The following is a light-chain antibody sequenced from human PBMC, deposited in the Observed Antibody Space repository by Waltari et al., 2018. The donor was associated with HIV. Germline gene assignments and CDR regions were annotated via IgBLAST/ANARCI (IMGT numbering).Light chain of an antibody. CDR3: QQYYSSPT. J-gene: IGKJ1*01. CDR2: WAS. CDR1: QSLLFRSDNKNY. Sequence: DIVMTQCPDSLAVSLGERATINSKSSQSLLFRSDNKNYLTWYQQKPGQPPKLLIYWASTRESGVPDRFSGSGSGKDFTLTISSMQAEDVAVYYGQQYYSSPTFGQGTKVEIK. V-gene: IGKV4-1*01.